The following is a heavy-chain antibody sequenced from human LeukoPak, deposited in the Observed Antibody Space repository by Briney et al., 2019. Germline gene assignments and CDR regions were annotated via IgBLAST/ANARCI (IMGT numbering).Heavy chain of an antibody. CDR2: IYSGGST. V-gene: IGHV3-53*01. J-gene: IGHJ4*02. CDR3: ATGDYYDSSGIFDY. D-gene: IGHD3-22*01. CDR1: GFTVSSNY. Sequence: GGSLRLSCAASGFTVSSNYMSWVRQAPGKGLEWVSVIYSGGSTYDADPVKGRFTISRDNSKNTLYLQMNSLRAEDTAVYYCATGDYYDSSGIFDYWGQGTLVTVSS.